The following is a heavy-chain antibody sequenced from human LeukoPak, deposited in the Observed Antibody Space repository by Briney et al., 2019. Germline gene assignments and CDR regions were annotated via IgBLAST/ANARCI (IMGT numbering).Heavy chain of an antibody. V-gene: IGHV3-53*01. CDR1: GFALKSYS. CDR2: VYDGDTT. Sequence: PGGSLRLSCAGSGFALKSYSLSWVRQAPGKGLEWVSAVYDGDTTYYADSVKGRFTISRDNSKNTLYLQINSLRVEDTAVYFCARDRLLYLDYWGQGTPVTVSS. J-gene: IGHJ4*02. D-gene: IGHD2-21*02. CDR3: ARDRLLYLDY.